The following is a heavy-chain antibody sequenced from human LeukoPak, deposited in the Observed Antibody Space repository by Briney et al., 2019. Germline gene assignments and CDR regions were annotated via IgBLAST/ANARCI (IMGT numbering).Heavy chain of an antibody. Sequence: ASVKVSCKASGYTFTSYDINWVRQATGQGLEWMGWMNPNSGNTCYAQKFQGRVTMTRNTSISTAYMELRSLRSEDTAVYYCARAVYYYDSSGYYSNTFDPWGQGTLVTVSS. D-gene: IGHD3-22*01. J-gene: IGHJ5*02. CDR1: GYTFTSYD. V-gene: IGHV1-8*01. CDR2: MNPNSGNT. CDR3: ARAVYYYDSSGYYSNTFDP.